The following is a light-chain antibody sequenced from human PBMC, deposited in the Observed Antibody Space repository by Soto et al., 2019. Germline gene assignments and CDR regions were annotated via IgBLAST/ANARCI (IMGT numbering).Light chain of an antibody. J-gene: IGLJ1*01. CDR3: SSYTSSSPYV. CDR2: GNS. Sequence: QTVVTQPPSVSGAPGQRVTISCTGSSSNIGAGYDVHWYQQLPGTAPKLLIYGNSNRPSGVPDRFSGSKSGNTASLTISGLQAEDEADYYCSSYTSSSPYVFGTGTKVTVL. CDR1: SSNIGAGYD. V-gene: IGLV1-40*01.